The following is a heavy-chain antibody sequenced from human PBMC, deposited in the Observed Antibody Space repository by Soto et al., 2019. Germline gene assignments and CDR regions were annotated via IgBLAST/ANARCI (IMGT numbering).Heavy chain of an antibody. J-gene: IGHJ4*02. Sequence: SETLSLTCAVSGGSISSGGYSWSWVRQPPGKGLEWIGYIYHSGSTYYNPSLKSRVTISVDRSKNQFSLKLSSVTAADTAVYYCARGQNWNYDYWGQGTLVTVSS. CDR2: IYHSGST. CDR3: ARGQNWNYDY. V-gene: IGHV4-30-2*01. CDR1: GGSISSGGYS. D-gene: IGHD1-7*01.